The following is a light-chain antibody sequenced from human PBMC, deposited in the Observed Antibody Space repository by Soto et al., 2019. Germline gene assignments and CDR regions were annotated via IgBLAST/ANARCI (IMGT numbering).Light chain of an antibody. CDR3: QQYGSILIYT. CDR2: GAS. CDR1: QSVSSSY. Sequence: EIVLTQSPGTLSLSPGERATLSCRASQSVSSSYLAWYQQKPGQAPRLLIYGASSRATGIPDRFSGSGSGTDFTLIISRLEPENGAVYYCQQYGSILIYTFGQKTKLEIK. J-gene: IGKJ2*01. V-gene: IGKV3-20*01.